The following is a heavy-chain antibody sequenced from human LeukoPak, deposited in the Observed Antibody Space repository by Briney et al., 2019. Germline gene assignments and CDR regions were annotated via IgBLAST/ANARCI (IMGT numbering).Heavy chain of an antibody. D-gene: IGHD3/OR15-3a*01. Sequence: PSETLSLTCALSGGSFNNYSWSWIRQPLGKGPEWIGYVYYTGATSYNPSLNSRVTISVEPAKNQYSLTLNSVPAADSPVYPRARKSDSYYHYGLDFWGQGPTVIVSS. CDR3: ARKSDSYYHYGLDF. V-gene: IGHV4-59*01. J-gene: IGHJ6*02. CDR1: GGSFNNYS. CDR2: VYYTGAT.